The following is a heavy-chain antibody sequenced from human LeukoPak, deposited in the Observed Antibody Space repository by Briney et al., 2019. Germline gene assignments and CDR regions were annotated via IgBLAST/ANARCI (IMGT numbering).Heavy chain of an antibody. J-gene: IGHJ4*02. CDR1: GGSISSGGYY. D-gene: IGHD2-8*02. Sequence: PSQTLSLTCTVSGGSISSGGYYWSWIRQHPGKGLEWIGDIYYSGSTYYNPSLKSRVTISVDTSKNQFSLKLTSVTAADTAVYYCAREAGGEYFFDYWGQGTLVTVSS. V-gene: IGHV4-31*03. CDR2: IYYSGST. CDR3: AREAGGEYFFDY.